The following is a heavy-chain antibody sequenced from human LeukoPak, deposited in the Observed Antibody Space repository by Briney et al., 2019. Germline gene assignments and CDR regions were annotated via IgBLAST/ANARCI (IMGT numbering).Heavy chain of an antibody. CDR1: GFTLSGYA. CDR2: ISHDETNK. D-gene: IGHD3-22*01. Sequence: SGGSLRLSCAVSGFTLSGYAMHWVRQAPGKGLEWVAVISHDETNKYYADSVKGRFTISRDTSKNTLYLLMNSLRAEDTAVYYCARAGGITMIREVKVLDAFDIWGQGTPVTVSS. J-gene: IGHJ3*02. V-gene: IGHV3-30*04. CDR3: ARAGGITMIREVKVLDAFDI.